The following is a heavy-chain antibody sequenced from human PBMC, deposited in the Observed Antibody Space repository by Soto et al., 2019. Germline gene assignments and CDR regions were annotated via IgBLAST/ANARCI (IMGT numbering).Heavy chain of an antibody. CDR3: ARLKVATIRNSQTRYYYYGMDV. CDR1: GYSLTSYW. Sequence: PGESLKISCKGSGYSLTSYWIGWVRQMPGKGLEWMGIIYPGDSDTRYSPSFQGQVTISADKSISTAYLQWSSLKASDTAMYYCARLKVATIRNSQTRYYYYGMDVWGQGTTVTVSS. CDR2: IYPGDSDT. V-gene: IGHV5-51*01. J-gene: IGHJ6*02. D-gene: IGHD5-12*01.